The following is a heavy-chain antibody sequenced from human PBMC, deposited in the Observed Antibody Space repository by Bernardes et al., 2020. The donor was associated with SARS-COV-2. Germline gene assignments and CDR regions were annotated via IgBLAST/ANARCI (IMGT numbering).Heavy chain of an antibody. CDR1: VGSISGYY. CDR2: ITTAFDSS. V-gene: IGHV3-53*01. CDR3: AKGGLLAAAAD. D-gene: IGHD6-13*01. J-gene: IGHJ4*02. Sequence: ETLSLTCTVSVGSISGYYWSWVRQAPGKGLEWVAVITTAFDSSYYPDSVRGRFTVSRDNSNDTLFLQMNNLRVDDTAIYYCAKGGLLAAAADWGRGTLVTVSS.